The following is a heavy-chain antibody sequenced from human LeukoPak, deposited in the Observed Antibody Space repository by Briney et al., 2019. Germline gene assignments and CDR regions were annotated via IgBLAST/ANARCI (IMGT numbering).Heavy chain of an antibody. V-gene: IGHV1-2*02. CDR1: GYTFTGYY. J-gene: IGHJ4*02. CDR3: ARDERFCNGDNHYPDLGY. D-gene: IGHD2-15*01. Sequence: WASVKVSCKASGYTFTGYYLFWVRQAPGQGLERMGWINPNTGDTRYGQKFQGRVTLTRDTSIRTTYMELSSLRSDDTAVYYCARDERFCNGDNHYPDLGYWGQGTLVTVSS. CDR2: INPNTGDT.